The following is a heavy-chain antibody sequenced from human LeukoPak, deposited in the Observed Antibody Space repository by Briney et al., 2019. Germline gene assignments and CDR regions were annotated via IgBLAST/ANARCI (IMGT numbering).Heavy chain of an antibody. CDR3: ARDVAARRFDY. CDR2: IWYDGSKT. Sequence: GGSLRLSCAASGFPFSSYGMHLVRQAPGKGLEWVAVIWYDGSKTFYADSVKGRFTISRDNSKNTLYLQVNSLRAEDAAVYYCARDVAARRFDYWGQGTLVTVSS. V-gene: IGHV3-33*01. CDR1: GFPFSSYG. J-gene: IGHJ4*02. D-gene: IGHD6-6*01.